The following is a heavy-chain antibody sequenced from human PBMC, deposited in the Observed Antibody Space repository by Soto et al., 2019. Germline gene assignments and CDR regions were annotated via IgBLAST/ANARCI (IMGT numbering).Heavy chain of an antibody. CDR1: GFTFKNYA. V-gene: IGHV3-23*01. J-gene: IGHJ4*02. D-gene: IGHD1-20*01. Sequence: GGSLRLSCAASGFTFKNYAMSWVRQAPGKGLEWISAVSGSGGSTYYADSVKGRFTISRDNSKDTLYLQMNNLRAEDTAVYYCAKPPDYNWNDYWGQGTLVTSPQ. CDR3: AKPPDYNWNDY. CDR2: VSGSGGST.